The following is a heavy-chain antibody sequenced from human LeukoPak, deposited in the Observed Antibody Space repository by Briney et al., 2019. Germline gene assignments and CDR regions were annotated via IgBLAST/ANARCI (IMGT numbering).Heavy chain of an antibody. D-gene: IGHD3-16*02. V-gene: IGHV4-34*01. CDR3: ARKSPLLYDYVWGSYLSYYGMDV. J-gene: IGHJ6*02. Sequence: SETLSLTCAVYGGSFSGYYWSWIRQPPGKGLEWIGEINHSGSTNYNPSLKSRVTISVDTSKNRFSLKLSSVTAADTAVYYCARKSPLLYDYVWGSYLSYYGMDVWGQGTTVTVSS. CDR2: INHSGST. CDR1: GGSFSGYY.